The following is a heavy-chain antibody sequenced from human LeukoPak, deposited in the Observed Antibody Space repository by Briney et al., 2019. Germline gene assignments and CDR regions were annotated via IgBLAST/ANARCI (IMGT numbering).Heavy chain of an antibody. D-gene: IGHD6-13*01. CDR1: GGSLSGYS. V-gene: IGHV4-59*01. Sequence: SETLSLTCTVSGGSLSGYSWSWIRQPPGKGLEWLGYIYYSGSINYNPSLKSRVTISVDPSKNQFSLKLTSVTAADTAVYYCARVYSSSWYTFDYWGQGTLVTVSS. CDR2: IYYSGSI. CDR3: ARVYSSSWYTFDY. J-gene: IGHJ4*02.